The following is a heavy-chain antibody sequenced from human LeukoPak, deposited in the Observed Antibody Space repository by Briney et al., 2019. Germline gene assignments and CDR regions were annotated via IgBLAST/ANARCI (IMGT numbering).Heavy chain of an antibody. Sequence: GGSLTLSSSAPGFTFDDYAMHWVRQAPGKGLEWVSLISWDGGSTGYADSVKGRFTISRDNAKNSLYLQMNSLRAEDTAVYYCARGPGAEFDYWGQGTLVTVSS. CDR2: ISWDGGST. J-gene: IGHJ4*02. V-gene: IGHV3-20*03. D-gene: IGHD3-10*01. CDR1: GFTFDDYA. CDR3: ARGPGAEFDY.